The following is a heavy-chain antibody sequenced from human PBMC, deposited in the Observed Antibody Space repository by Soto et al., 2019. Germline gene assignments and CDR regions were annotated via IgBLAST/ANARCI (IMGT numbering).Heavy chain of an antibody. D-gene: IGHD6-19*01. CDR1: CGSISSSSYY. J-gene: IGHJ6*02. Sequence: PSETLSLTCTASCGSISSSSYYWGWIRQPPGKGLEWIGSIYYSGSTYYNPSLKSRVTISVDTSKNQFSLKLSSVTAADTAVYYCARQDSGDYYYYYGMDVWGQGTTVTVSS. CDR3: ARQDSGDYYYYYGMDV. CDR2: IYYSGST. V-gene: IGHV4-39*01.